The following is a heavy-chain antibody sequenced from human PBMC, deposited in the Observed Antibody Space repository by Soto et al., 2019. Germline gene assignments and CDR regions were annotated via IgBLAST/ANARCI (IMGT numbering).Heavy chain of an antibody. Sequence: VQHVQSGAEETRPGASVKVSCKTSRYTFTNHPIHWVRQAPGQGLEWMGWVNAGGVNAKYSQSFQGRVTISSDASATTVYMELSGLTSDDTAVYYCASWDGYISDWSGPYDDWGQGTLVTVSS. CDR2: VNAGGVNA. J-gene: IGHJ4*02. D-gene: IGHD6-19*01. V-gene: IGHV1-3*05. CDR3: ASWDGYISDWSGPYDD. CDR1: RYTFTNHP.